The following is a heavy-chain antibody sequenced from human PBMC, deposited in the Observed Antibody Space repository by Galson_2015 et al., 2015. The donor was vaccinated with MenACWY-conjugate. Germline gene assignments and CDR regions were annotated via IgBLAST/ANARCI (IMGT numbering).Heavy chain of an antibody. D-gene: IGHD2-15*01. CDR1: GFTFSTYW. CDR2: IKQDESEK. CDR3: ARRRCSSSSCFFDY. J-gene: IGHJ4*02. V-gene: IGHV3-7*03. Sequence: SLRLSCATSGFTFSTYWMSWVRQAPGKGLEWVANIKQDESEKYYVDSVRGRFTISRDNDKKSLYVQMNSLRAEDTAVYYCARRRCSSSSCFFDYWGREFWSPSPQ.